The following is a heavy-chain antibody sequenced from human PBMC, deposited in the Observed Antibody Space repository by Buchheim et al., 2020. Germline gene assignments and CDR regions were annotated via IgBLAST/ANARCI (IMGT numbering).Heavy chain of an antibody. CDR3: ARSYGGNSDLLDY. V-gene: IGHV3-72*01. CDR1: GFTFSDHY. CDR2: TRNKAHGYTT. Sequence: EVQLVESGGGLVQPGGSLRLSCAASGFTFSDHYMDWVRQAPGKGLEWVGRTRNKAHGYTTESAASVKGRFTISRDDSKNSLYLQMNSLKTEDTAVYYCARSYGGNSDLLDYWGQGTL. D-gene: IGHD4-23*01. J-gene: IGHJ4*02.